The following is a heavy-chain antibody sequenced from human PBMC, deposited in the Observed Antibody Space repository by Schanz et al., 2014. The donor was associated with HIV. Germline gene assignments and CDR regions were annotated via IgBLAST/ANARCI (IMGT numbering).Heavy chain of an antibody. CDR1: GYTFAGHR. Sequence: QVPLVQSGAEVKKPGASVKVSCKASGYTFAGHRIHWLRQAPGQGLDWMGWIDPNSGGTNYAQKFQARVTMTRDKSISTAYMELTRLRSDDTAVYYCARDDPFDPWGQGTLVTVSS. V-gene: IGHV1-2*02. CDR3: ARDDPFDP. J-gene: IGHJ5*02. CDR2: IDPNSGGT.